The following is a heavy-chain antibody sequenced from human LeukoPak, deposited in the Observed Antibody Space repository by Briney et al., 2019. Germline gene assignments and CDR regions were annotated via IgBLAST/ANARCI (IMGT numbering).Heavy chain of an antibody. Sequence: SETLSLTCTVSGGSISNYYWSWIRQPLGKGLEWIGHIYYSGATKYNPSLKSRITISVHTSKNQFSLMLSSVTAADTAVYYCARFGITVVRGGKYYFDYWGQGTLVTVSS. J-gene: IGHJ4*02. D-gene: IGHD3-10*01. CDR3: ARFGITVVRGGKYYFDY. CDR2: IYYSGAT. V-gene: IGHV4-59*08. CDR1: GGSISNYY.